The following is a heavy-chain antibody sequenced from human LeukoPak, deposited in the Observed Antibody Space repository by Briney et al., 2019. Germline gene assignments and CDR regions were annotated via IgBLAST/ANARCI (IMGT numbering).Heavy chain of an antibody. J-gene: IGHJ4*02. V-gene: IGHV3-13*01. CDR1: GFTFSSYD. Sequence: PGGSLRLSCAASGFTFSSYDMHWVRQATGKGLEWVSAIGTAGDTYYPGSVKGRFTISRENAKNSLYLQMNSLRAGDTAVYYCARAISFDSPRMTYYDILTGPLDYWGQGTLVTVSS. CDR2: IGTAGDT. CDR3: ARAISFDSPRMTYYDILTGPLDY. D-gene: IGHD3-9*01.